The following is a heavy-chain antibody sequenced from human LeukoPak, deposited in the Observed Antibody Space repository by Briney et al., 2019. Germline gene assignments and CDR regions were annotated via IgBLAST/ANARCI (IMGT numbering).Heavy chain of an antibody. CDR3: AREESTSWKTYYFDY. J-gene: IGHJ4*02. V-gene: IGHV4-31*03. D-gene: IGHD2-2*01. Sequence: SETLSLTCTVSGGSISSGGYYWSWIRQHPGKGLEWIGYIYYSGSTYYNPSLKSRVTISVDTSKNQFSLKLSSVTAADTAVYYCAREESTSWKTYYFDYWGQGTLVTVSS. CDR2: IYYSGST. CDR1: GGSISSGGYY.